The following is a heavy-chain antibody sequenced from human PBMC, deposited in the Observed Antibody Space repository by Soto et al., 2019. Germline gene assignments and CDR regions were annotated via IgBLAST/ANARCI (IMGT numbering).Heavy chain of an antibody. V-gene: IGHV1-18*01. J-gene: IGHJ4*02. CDR3: ASDYGKGGGY. Sequence: QVQLVQSGAEVKKPGASVKVSCKASGYTFTSYGISWVRQAPGQGLEWMGWISAYNGNTNYAQKLQGRVTMTTDTSASTAYMAMRSVRSEDAAVFYCASDYGKGGGYWGPGTLVTVSS. CDR1: GYTFTSYG. CDR2: ISAYNGNT. D-gene: IGHD4-17*01.